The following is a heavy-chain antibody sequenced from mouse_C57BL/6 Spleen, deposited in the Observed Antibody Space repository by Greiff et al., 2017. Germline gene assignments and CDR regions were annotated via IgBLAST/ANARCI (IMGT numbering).Heavy chain of an antibody. V-gene: IGHV1-61*01. CDR1: GYTFTSYW. CDR3: ARTPYGLYAMDY. Sequence: QVQLQQPGAELVRPGSSVKLSCKASGYTFTSYWMDWVKQRPGQGLEWIGNIYPSDSETHYNQKFKDKATFTVDKSSSTAYMQLSSLTSEDSAVYDCARTPYGLYAMDYWGQGTSVTVSS. CDR2: IYPSDSET. J-gene: IGHJ4*01. D-gene: IGHD1-2*01.